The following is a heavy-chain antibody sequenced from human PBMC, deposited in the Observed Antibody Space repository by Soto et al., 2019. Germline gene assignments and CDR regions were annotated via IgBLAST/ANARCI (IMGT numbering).Heavy chain of an antibody. Sequence: QITLKESGPPQVKPTQTLTLTCSFSGFSLNTDGEGVGWVRQPPGEALEWLALIYWDDDERYSPSLKTRLTSTKDPSKNPVVLIMTNMDPVDTATYYCAHSRNLITEDAQVGDFDYWGQGTLVTVSS. CDR3: AHSRNLITEDAQVGDFDY. CDR1: GFSLNTDGEG. CDR2: IYWDDDE. J-gene: IGHJ4*02. D-gene: IGHD3-10*01. V-gene: IGHV2-5*02.